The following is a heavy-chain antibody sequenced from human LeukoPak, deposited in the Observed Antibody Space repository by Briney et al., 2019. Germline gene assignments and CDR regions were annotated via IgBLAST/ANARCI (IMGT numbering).Heavy chain of an antibody. J-gene: IGHJ3*02. V-gene: IGHV4-38-2*02. CDR2: IYHSGST. CDR3: ARSVAYDFWSGYYGPADAFDI. D-gene: IGHD3-3*01. Sequence: SETLSLTCTVSGYSISSGYYWGWIRQPPGKGLEWIGSIYHSGSTYYNPSLKSRVTISVDTSKNQFSLKLSSVTAADTAVYYCARSVAYDFWSGYYGPADAFDIWGQGTMVTVSS. CDR1: GYSISSGYY.